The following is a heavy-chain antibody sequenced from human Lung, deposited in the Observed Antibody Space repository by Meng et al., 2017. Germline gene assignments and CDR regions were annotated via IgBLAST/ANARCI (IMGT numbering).Heavy chain of an antibody. CDR2: IYHGGDT. V-gene: IGHV4/OR15-8*02. D-gene: IGHD6-19*01. Sequence: VPRRGWGPGLGNPSRTLSPTWFSSGGSISSCDWWGWGRRPPGKGLEWIGEIYHGGDTNYNPSLKSRVTIAIDRSKNQFSLKLSSVTAADTAVYYCASWIYSCGWQWGQGTLVTVSS. CDR3: ASWIYSCGWQ. CDR1: GGSISSCDW. J-gene: IGHJ4*02.